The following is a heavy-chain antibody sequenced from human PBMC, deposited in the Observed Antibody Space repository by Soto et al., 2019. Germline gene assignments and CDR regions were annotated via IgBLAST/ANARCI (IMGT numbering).Heavy chain of an antibody. J-gene: IGHJ6*02. V-gene: IGHV4-59*01. CDR3: ARVYYDFWSGYSVYYYYYGMDV. D-gene: IGHD3-3*01. CDR1: GGSISSYY. Sequence: SETLSLTCTVSGGSISSYYWSWIRQPPGKGLEWIGYIYYSGSTNYNPSLKSRVTIPVDTPKKQFSLKLSSATAADTAVYYCARVYYDFWSGYSVYYYYYGMDVWGQGTTVTVSS. CDR2: IYYSGST.